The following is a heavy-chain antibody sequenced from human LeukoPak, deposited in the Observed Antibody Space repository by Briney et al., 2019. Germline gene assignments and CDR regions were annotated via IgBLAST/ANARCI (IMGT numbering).Heavy chain of an antibody. D-gene: IGHD2-15*01. CDR3: AKDRLGYCSGGSCYTYFDY. CDR2: ISGSGGST. CDR1: GFTFSSYA. Sequence: PGGSLRLSCAASGFTFSSYAMSWVRQAPGKGLEWVSAISGSGGSTYYADSVKGRFTISRDNSKNTLYLQMNSLRAEDTAVYYCAKDRLGYCSGGSCYTYFDYWGQGTLVTVSS. J-gene: IGHJ4*02. V-gene: IGHV3-23*01.